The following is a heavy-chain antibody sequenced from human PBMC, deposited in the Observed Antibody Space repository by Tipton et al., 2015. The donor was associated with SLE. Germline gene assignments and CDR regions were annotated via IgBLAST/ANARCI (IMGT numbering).Heavy chain of an antibody. CDR1: GFTVSNNF. CDR2: ISSSGSTI. J-gene: IGHJ4*02. CDR3: ARDAVITFGGVIGD. D-gene: IGHD3-16*02. V-gene: IGHV3-11*01. Sequence: SLRLSCAASGFTVSNNFMSWIRQAPGKGLEWVSYISSSGSTIYYADSVKGRFTISRDNAKNSLYLQMNSLRAEDTAVYYCARDAVITFGGVIGDWGQGPLVTVSS.